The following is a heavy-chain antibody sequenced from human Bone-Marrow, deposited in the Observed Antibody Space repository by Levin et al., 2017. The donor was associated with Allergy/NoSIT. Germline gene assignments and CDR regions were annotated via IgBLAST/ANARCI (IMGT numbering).Heavy chain of an antibody. CDR1: GGSIYSSHW. CDR2: MYHSGNS. D-gene: IGHD6-19*01. Sequence: GSLRLSCTVSGGSIYSSHWWTWVRQPPGKGLEWIGEMYHSGNSNYNPSLQSRVTISIDKSKNQFSLNVTSVTAADTAVYFCTRRTYGSSPGLDSWGQGSLVTVSS. CDR3: TRRTYGSSPGLDS. V-gene: IGHV4-4*01. J-gene: IGHJ4*02.